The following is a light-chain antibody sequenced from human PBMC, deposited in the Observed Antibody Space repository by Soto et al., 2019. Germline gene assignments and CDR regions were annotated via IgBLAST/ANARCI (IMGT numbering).Light chain of an antibody. CDR1: QSVGSN. J-gene: IGKJ1*01. Sequence: EILRTQSPATLSVSPGERTTLACRASQSVGSNLAWYQQKPGQAPRLLIYAASTRASGVPARFSGSGSGTEFTLTISSLQSEDFAVYYCQQYNNWLRTFGHGTKV. CDR2: AAS. V-gene: IGKV3-15*01. CDR3: QQYNNWLRT.